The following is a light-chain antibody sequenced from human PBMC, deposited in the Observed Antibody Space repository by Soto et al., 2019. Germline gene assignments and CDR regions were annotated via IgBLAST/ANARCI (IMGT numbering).Light chain of an antibody. CDR2: DVT. V-gene: IGLV2-14*01. CDR3: SSFTSINTLVV. Sequence: QSALTQPASVSGSPGQSISISCTGTSSDVGGYNYVSWYQQYPGKVPKLMIYDVTHRPSGVSNRFSGSKSGNTASLTISGLQAEDEAHYYCSSFTSINTLVVFGGGTKLTFL. CDR1: SSDVGGYNY. J-gene: IGLJ3*02.